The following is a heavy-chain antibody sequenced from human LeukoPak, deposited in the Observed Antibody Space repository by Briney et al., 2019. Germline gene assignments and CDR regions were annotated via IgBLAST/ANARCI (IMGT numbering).Heavy chain of an antibody. Sequence: ASETLSLTCAVYGGSFSDYYWSWIRQPPGKGLEWIGEINHSGSTYYNPSLKSRVTISVDTSKNQFPLKLSSVTAADTAVYYCARRSGRFDYWGQGTLVTVSS. J-gene: IGHJ4*02. CDR2: INHSGST. D-gene: IGHD3-3*01. CDR1: GGSFSDYY. V-gene: IGHV4-34*01. CDR3: ARRSGRFDY.